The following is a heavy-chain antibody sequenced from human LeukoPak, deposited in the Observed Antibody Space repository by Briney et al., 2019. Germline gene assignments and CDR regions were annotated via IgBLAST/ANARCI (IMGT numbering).Heavy chain of an antibody. CDR1: GGSISRYY. Sequence: PSETLSLTCTVSGGSISRYYWSWIRQPPGKGLEWIGYIYYSGSTDYNPSLKSRVTISVDTSKNQISLKLSSVTAADTAVYYCARPGVGSGRYGAFDIWGQGTMVTVSS. J-gene: IGHJ3*02. CDR3: ARPGVGSGRYGAFDI. V-gene: IGHV4-59*08. D-gene: IGHD5-18*01. CDR2: IYYSGST.